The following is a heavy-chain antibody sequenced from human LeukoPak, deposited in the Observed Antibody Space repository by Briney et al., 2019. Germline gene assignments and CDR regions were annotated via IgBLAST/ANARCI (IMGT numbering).Heavy chain of an antibody. CDR2: INTNTGNP. V-gene: IGHV7-4-1*02. CDR1: GYTFTSYA. D-gene: IGHD5-18*01. CDR3: ERGGYSYGYPPPDYYGMDV. J-gene: IGHJ6*02. Sequence: ASVKVSCKASGYTFTSYAMNWVRQAPGQGLEWMGWINTNTGNPTYAQGFTGRFVFSLDTSVSTAYLQISSLKAEDTAVYYCERGGYSYGYPPPDYYGMDVWGQGTTVTVSS.